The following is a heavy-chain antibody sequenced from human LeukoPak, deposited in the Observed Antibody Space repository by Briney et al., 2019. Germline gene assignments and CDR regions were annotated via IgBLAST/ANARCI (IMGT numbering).Heavy chain of an antibody. J-gene: IGHJ6*02. CDR1: GFTFSSYG. D-gene: IGHD3-10*02. CDR3: AKYVRAYYYYHYGLDV. CDR2: ISYDGGNQ. V-gene: IGHV3-30*18. Sequence: PGGSLRLSCAASGFTFSSYGMHWVRQAPGKGLEWVAVISYDGGNQYYADSVKGRFTISRDNSKNTLYLQMNSLRGEDTVVYYCAKYVRAYYYYHYGLDVWGQGTTVTVSS.